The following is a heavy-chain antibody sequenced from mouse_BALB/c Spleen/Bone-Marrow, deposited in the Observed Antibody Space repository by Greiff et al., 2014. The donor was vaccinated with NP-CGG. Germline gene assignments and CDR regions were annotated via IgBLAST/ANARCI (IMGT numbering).Heavy chain of an antibody. Sequence: EVKLMESGGGLVKPGGSLKLSCAASGFTFSDYYMYWVRQSPEKRLEWVATISDGGSYTYYTESFKGRFTISGDNAKNNPYLQISSLKSEDTAMYYCARDGVTTASSFAYWGQGTLVTVSA. D-gene: IGHD1-2*01. J-gene: IGHJ3*01. CDR2: ISDGGSYT. V-gene: IGHV5-4*02. CDR3: ARDGVTTASSFAY. CDR1: GFTFSDYY.